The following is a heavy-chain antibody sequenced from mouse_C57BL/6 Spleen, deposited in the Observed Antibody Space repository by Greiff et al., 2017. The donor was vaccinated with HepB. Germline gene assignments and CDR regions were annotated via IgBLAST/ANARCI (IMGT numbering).Heavy chain of an antibody. V-gene: IGHV1-53*01. CDR3: ARGPYRAYYAMDY. Sequence: QVQLKQPGTELVKPGASVKLSCKASGYTFTSYWMHWVKQRPGQGLEWIGNINPSNGGTNYNEKFKSKATLTVDKSSSTAYMQLSSLTSEDSAVYYCARGPYRAYYAMDYWGQGTSVTVSS. CDR1: GYTFTSYW. J-gene: IGHJ4*01. D-gene: IGHD3-1*01. CDR2: INPSNGGT.